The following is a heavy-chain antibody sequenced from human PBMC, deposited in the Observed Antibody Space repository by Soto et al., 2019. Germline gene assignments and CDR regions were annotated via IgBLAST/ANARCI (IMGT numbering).Heavy chain of an antibody. CDR3: AKVIAVASDAFDI. V-gene: IGHV3-23*01. J-gene: IGHJ3*02. CDR2: ITGSGDGT. D-gene: IGHD6-19*01. Sequence: GGSLRLSCAASGFIFSNYAMNWVRQTPGQEPEWVASITGSGDGTFYADSVKGRFSISRDNSNNTLYLQMNSLRGEDTALYYCAKVIAVASDAFDIWGQGTMVTVSS. CDR1: GFIFSNYA.